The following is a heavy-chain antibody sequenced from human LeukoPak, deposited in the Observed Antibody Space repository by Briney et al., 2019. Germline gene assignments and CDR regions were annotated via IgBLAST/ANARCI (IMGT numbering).Heavy chain of an antibody. CDR2: ISGSGFTT. D-gene: IGHD3-3*01. Sequence: PGGSLRLACVASGFTFSKYAMKWVRQAPGKGLQWVSAISGSGFTTHYADSVEGRFTISRDNSKNTLYLQMNSLRAEDTAVYYCAREASDFWSGYYFDYWGQGTLVTVSS. J-gene: IGHJ4*02. CDR3: AREASDFWSGYYFDY. CDR1: GFTFSKYA. V-gene: IGHV3-23*01.